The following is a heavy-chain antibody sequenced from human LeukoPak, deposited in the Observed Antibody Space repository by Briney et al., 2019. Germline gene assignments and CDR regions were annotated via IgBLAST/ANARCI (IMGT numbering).Heavy chain of an antibody. Sequence: SETLSLTCTVSGGYLNSGDYYWSWIRQPPGKGLEWIGSIYYSGSTYYNPSLKSRVTISVDTSKNQFSLKLSSVTAADTAVYYCARLNYGNYFDYWGQGTLVTVSS. CDR1: GGYLNSGDYY. V-gene: IGHV4-39*01. CDR3: ARLNYGNYFDY. D-gene: IGHD3-10*01. J-gene: IGHJ4*02. CDR2: IYYSGST.